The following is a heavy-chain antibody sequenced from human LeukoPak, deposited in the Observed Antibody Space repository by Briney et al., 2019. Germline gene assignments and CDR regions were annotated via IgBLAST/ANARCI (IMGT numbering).Heavy chain of an antibody. CDR2: INPDRDGT. J-gene: IGHJ3*02. V-gene: IGHV1-2*06. CDR1: GYTFTAYY. Sequence: ASVKVSCTASGYTFTAYYMHWVRQAPGQGLEWMGRINPDRDGTNYAQKFQGRVTMTRDKSISTAYMELTSLRSDDTAVYYCARGPYDYVWGNYRYTGDAFDIWGHGTVVTVSS. CDR3: ARGPYDYVWGNYRYTGDAFDI. D-gene: IGHD3-16*02.